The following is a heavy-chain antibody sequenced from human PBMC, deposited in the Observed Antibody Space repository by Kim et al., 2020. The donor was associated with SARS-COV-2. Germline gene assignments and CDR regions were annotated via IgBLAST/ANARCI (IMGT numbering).Heavy chain of an antibody. Sequence: SVKGRLTISRDHAKNSLYLQMNSLRTEDTALYYCAKDKSFIAVAGTSSDYWGQGTLVIVSS. D-gene: IGHD6-19*01. V-gene: IGHV3-9*01. CDR3: AKDKSFIAVAGTSSDY. J-gene: IGHJ4*02.